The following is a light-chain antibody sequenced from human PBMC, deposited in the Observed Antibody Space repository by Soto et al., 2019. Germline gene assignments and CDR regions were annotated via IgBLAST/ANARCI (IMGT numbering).Light chain of an antibody. V-gene: IGLV7-46*01. CDR1: TGPVTSGHW. CDR2: DTT. J-gene: IGLJ1*01. Sequence: QAVVTQEPSLTVSPGGTVTLTCGSNTGPVTSGHWPHWFQQKPGQAPRTLIYDTTNRHSWTPARFSGSLLGGKAALTLSDAQPEDEADYYCLLIYPRVGEVFGPGTKLTVL. CDR3: LLIYPRVGEV.